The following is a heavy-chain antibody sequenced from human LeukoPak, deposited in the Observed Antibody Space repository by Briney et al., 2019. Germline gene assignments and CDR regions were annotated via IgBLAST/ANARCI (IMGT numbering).Heavy chain of an antibody. CDR2: MNPISGNT. CDR3: ATARGITGTTSASDPLDGGY. D-gene: IGHD1-20*01. V-gene: IGHV1-8*01. CDR1: GYTFTSYD. J-gene: IGHJ4*02. Sequence: GAAVKVSCKASGYTFTSYDINWVRQATGQGLEWMGWMNPISGNTGHAQKFQGRVTMTEDTSTDTAYMELSSLRSEDTAVYYCATARGITGTTSASDPLDGGYWGQGTLVTVSS.